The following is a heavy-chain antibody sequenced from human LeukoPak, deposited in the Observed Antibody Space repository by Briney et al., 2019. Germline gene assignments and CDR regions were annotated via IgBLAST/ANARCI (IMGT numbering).Heavy chain of an antibody. CDR1: GDSVNSADYY. Sequence: SETLSLTCNVSGDSVNSADYYWSWLRQSAGKGLEWIGRIYTTGSTNYNPSLKSRVTMSVDTSKNQFSLKLSSVTAADTAVYYCARGDRAVAGAWGWFDPWGQGTLVAVSS. CDR3: ARGDRAVAGAWGWFDP. J-gene: IGHJ5*02. D-gene: IGHD6-19*01. V-gene: IGHV4-61*02. CDR2: IYTTGST.